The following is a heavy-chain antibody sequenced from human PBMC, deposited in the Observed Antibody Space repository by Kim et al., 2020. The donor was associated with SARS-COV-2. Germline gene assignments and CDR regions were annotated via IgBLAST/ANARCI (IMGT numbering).Heavy chain of an antibody. Sequence: SETLSLTCAVYGGSFSGYYWSWIRQPPGKGLEWIGEINHSGSTNYNPSLKSRVTISVDTSKNQFSLKLSSVTAADTAVYYCARGGRGYSYGYIRSFDYWGQGTLVTVSS. CDR3: ARGGRGYSYGYIRSFDY. D-gene: IGHD5-18*01. CDR1: GGSFSGYY. V-gene: IGHV4-34*01. CDR2: INHSGST. J-gene: IGHJ4*02.